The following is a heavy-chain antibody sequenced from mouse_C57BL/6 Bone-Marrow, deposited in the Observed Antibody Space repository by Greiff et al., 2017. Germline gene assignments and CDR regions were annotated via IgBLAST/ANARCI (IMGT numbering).Heavy chain of an antibody. J-gene: IGHJ2*01. CDR1: GFTFSSYG. CDR3: ARGEDY. Sequence: EVKLMESGGDLVKPGGSLKLSCAASGFTFSSYGMSWVRQTPDKRLEWVATISSGGSYTYYTDSVKGRFTISRDNAKNTLYLQMSSLTSEDTAMXYCARGEDYWGQGTTLTVSS. V-gene: IGHV5-6*01. CDR2: ISSGGSYT.